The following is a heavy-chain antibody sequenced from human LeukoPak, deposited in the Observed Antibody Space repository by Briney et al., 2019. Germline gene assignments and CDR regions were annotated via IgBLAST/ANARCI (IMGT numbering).Heavy chain of an antibody. CDR3: AREYYDNSGGEDAFDT. Sequence: GGSLRLSCAASGFTVSSNYMNWVRQAPGKGLEWVSVIYSGGSTFYADSVEGRFTISRDNSNNTLYLQMNSLRAEDTAMYYCAREYYDNSGGEDAFDTWGPGTMVTVSS. CDR1: GFTVSSNY. CDR2: IYSGGST. V-gene: IGHV3-53*01. J-gene: IGHJ3*02. D-gene: IGHD3-22*01.